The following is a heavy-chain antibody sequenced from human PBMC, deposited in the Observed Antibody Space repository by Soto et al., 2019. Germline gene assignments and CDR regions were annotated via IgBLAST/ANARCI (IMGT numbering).Heavy chain of an antibody. D-gene: IGHD6-19*01. CDR2: IYYSGST. Sequence: PSETLSLTCTVSGGSISSGGYYWSWIRQHPGKGLEWIGYIYYSGSTYYNPSLKSRVTISVDTSKNQFSLKLSRLRSDGTAVYYCARSRGIAVAGTHAFDIWGQGTMVTVSS. CDR3: ARSRGIAVAGTHAFDI. J-gene: IGHJ3*02. V-gene: IGHV4-31*03. CDR1: GGSISSGGYY.